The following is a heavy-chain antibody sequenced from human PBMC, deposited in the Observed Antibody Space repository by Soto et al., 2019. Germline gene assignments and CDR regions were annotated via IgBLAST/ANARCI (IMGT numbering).Heavy chain of an antibody. V-gene: IGHV6-1*01. J-gene: IGHJ4*02. CDR2: TYYRSKWYN. CDR3: SRGFKTNFDY. CDR1: GYSVSSNSAA. Sequence: SQTLSLTCAISGYSVSSNSAAWNLIRQSPSRGLEWLGRTYYRSKWYNDYAISVKSRITINPDTSKNQFSLQLNSVTPDDTAVYYCSRGFKTNFDYWGQGTLVTVSS.